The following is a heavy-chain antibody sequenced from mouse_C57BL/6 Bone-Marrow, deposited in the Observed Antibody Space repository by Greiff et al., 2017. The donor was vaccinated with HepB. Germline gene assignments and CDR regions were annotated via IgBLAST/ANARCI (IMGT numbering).Heavy chain of an antibody. V-gene: IGHV14-4*01. CDR1: GFNIKDDY. D-gene: IGHD1-1*01. J-gene: IGHJ2*01. Sequence: EVKLLESGAELVRPGASVKLSCTASGFNIKDDYMHWVKQRPEQGLEWIGWIDPENGDTEYASKFQGKATITADTSSNTAYLQLSSLTSEDTAVYYCTTFRYYGSGYYFDYWGQGTTLTVSS. CDR3: TTFRYYGSGYYFDY. CDR2: IDPENGDT.